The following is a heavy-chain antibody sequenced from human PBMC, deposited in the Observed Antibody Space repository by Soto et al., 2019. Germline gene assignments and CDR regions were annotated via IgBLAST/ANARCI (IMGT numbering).Heavy chain of an antibody. CDR1: GCTFSRHT. V-gene: IGHV1-69*08. CDR2: IIPILGTA. J-gene: IGHJ4*02. Sequence: VASVKVSCKASGCTFSRHTISWVRQAPGQGPAWMGGIIPILGTANYAQKIQGRVTITADKSTSTAYMELSSLRSEDTAVYYCVYTYSSGYSLVSRGVNWGQGTLVTVFS. D-gene: IGHD3-22*01. CDR3: VYTYSSGYSLVSRGVN.